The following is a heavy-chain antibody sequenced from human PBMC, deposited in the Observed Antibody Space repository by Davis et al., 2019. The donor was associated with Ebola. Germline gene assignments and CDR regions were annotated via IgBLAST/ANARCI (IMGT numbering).Heavy chain of an antibody. CDR1: GGTFSSYA. CDR3: AREEIVVVVAATHYYYYGMDV. J-gene: IGHJ6*02. Sequence: SVKVSCKASGGTFSSYAISWVRQAPGQGLEWMGEIIPIFGTANYAQKFQGRVTMTRDTSTSTVYMELSSLRSEDTAVYYCAREEIVVVVAATHYYYYGMDVWGQGTTVTVSS. V-gene: IGHV1-69*05. CDR2: IIPIFGTA. D-gene: IGHD2-15*01.